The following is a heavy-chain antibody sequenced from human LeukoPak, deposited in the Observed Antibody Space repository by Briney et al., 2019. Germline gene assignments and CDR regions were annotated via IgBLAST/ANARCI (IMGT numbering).Heavy chain of an antibody. V-gene: IGHV3-30-3*01. CDR3: ARDLGGSGYYYYYGMDV. Sequence: GGSLRLSCAASGFTFSSYAMHWVRQAPGKGLEWVAVISYDGSNKYYADSVKGRFTISRDNSKNTLYLQMNSLRAEDTAVYYCARDLGGSGYYYYYGMDVRGQGTTVTVSS. CDR2: ISYDGSNK. J-gene: IGHJ6*02. CDR1: GFTFSSYA. D-gene: IGHD2-15*01.